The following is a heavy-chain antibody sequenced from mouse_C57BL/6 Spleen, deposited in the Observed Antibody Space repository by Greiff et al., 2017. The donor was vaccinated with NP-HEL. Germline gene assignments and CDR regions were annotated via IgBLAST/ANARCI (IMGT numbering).Heavy chain of an antibody. J-gene: IGHJ2*01. D-gene: IGHD2-4*01. CDR3: AIYYDYFDY. V-gene: IGHV5-4*01. CDR2: ISDGGSYT. Sequence: EVQVVESGGGLVKPGGSLKLSCAASGFTFSSYAMSWVRQTPEKRLEWVATISDGGSYTYYPDNVKGRFTISRDNAKNNLYLQMSHLKSEDTAMYYCAIYYDYFDYWGQGTTLTVSS. CDR1: GFTFSSYA.